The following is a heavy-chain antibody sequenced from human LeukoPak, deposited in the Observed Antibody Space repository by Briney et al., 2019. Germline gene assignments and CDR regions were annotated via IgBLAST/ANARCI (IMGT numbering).Heavy chain of an antibody. D-gene: IGHD2-15*01. CDR1: GGTFSSYA. Sequence: SVKVSCKASGGTFSSYAISWVRQAPGQGLEWMGGIIPIFGTANYAQKFQGRVTITADESTSTAYMELSSLRSEDTAVYYCARDRRCSGGSCYILAYYYYGMDVWGQGTTVTVSS. V-gene: IGHV1-69*13. CDR3: ARDRRCSGGSCYILAYYYYGMDV. J-gene: IGHJ6*02. CDR2: IIPIFGTA.